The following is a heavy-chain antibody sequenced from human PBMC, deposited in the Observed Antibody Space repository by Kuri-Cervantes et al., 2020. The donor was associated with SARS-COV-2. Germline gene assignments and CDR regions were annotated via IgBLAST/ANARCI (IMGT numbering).Heavy chain of an antibody. Sequence: KVSCKGSGYSFTSYWIGWVRQMPGKGLEWLGIIYPGDSNTRYSPSFLGQATISADKSIQTAFLHWNSLKASDTAMYYCARSDIFDLWGQGTLGTVSS. CDR1: GYSFTSYW. CDR2: IYPGDSNT. CDR3: ARSDIFDL. J-gene: IGHJ5*02. D-gene: IGHD3-9*01. V-gene: IGHV5-51*01.